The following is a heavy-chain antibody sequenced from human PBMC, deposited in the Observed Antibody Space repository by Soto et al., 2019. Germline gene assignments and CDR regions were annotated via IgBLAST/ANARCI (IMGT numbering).Heavy chain of an antibody. Sequence: GGSLRLSCGVSGFPFAPSTMSWVRQAPGKGLEWVSTISVSVGSTYSADSVQGRFTVSSDISDNTLFLRMTSLTVDDTAVYFCAKRDVPHSTSNAYFYDLWGRGVLVTVSS. CDR2: ISVSVGST. CDR1: GFPFAPST. J-gene: IGHJ5*02. V-gene: IGHV3-23*01. D-gene: IGHD2-21*01. CDR3: AKRDVPHSTSNAYFYDL.